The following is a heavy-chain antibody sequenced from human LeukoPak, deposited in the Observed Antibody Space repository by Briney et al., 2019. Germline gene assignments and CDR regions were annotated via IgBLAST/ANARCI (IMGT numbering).Heavy chain of an antibody. V-gene: IGHV3-33*05. CDR1: GFSLSSYG. CDR2: IKFDGIQE. Sequence: GRSLRLSCAASGFSLSSYGMNWVRQAPGKGLEWVGGIKFDGIQEFYADSVKGRFTVSKDTSKNTLYLQMNSLRDEDTAVYYCAKGSLGSWYYFDYWGQGTLVTVSS. J-gene: IGHJ4*02. CDR3: AKGSLGSWYYFDY. D-gene: IGHD6-13*01.